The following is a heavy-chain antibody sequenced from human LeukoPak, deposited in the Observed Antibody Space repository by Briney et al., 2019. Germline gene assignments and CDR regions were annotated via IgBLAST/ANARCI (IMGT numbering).Heavy chain of an antibody. D-gene: IGHD4-17*01. CDR2: ISSSSSTI. CDR1: GFTFSSYS. V-gene: IGHV3-48*01. J-gene: IGHJ4*02. CDR3: ARAPDGDYNNY. Sequence: GGSLRLSYAASGFTFSSYSMNWVRQAPGKGLEWVSYISSSSSTIYYADSVKGRFTISRDNAKNSLYLQMNSLRAEDTAVYYCARAPDGDYNNYWGQGTLVTVSS.